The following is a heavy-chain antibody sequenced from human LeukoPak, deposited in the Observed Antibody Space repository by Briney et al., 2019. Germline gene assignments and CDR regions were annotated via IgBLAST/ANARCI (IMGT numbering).Heavy chain of an antibody. CDR3: AHIARYCSGSTCYFSSGFGY. D-gene: IGHD2-2*01. J-gene: IGHJ4*02. V-gene: IGHV2-5*01. Sequence: SGPTLVNPTQTLTLTCTFSGFSLSTSEVGVGWIRQPPGNALEWLALVSGNDDKRYSPSLKSRLTITKDTSKNQVLLTMTSMDPVDTATYFCAHIARYCSGSTCYFSSGFGYWGQGTLVTVSS. CDR2: VSGNDDK. CDR1: GFSLSTSEVG.